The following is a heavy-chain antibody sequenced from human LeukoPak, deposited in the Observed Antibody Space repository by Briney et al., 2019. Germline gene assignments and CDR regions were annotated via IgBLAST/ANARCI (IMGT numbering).Heavy chain of an antibody. Sequence: GGSLRLSCAASGFTFSSYSMNWVGQAPGKGLEWVSSISSSSSYIYYADSVKGRFTISRDNAKNSLYLQMNSLRAEDTAVYYCARDATMVRRYYYYGMDVWGQGTTVTVSS. D-gene: IGHD3-10*01. V-gene: IGHV3-21*01. CDR2: ISSSSSYI. CDR1: GFTFSSYS. CDR3: ARDATMVRRYYYYGMDV. J-gene: IGHJ6*02.